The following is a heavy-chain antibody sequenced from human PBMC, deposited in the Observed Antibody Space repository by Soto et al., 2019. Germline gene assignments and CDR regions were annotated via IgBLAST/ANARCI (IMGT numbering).Heavy chain of an antibody. Sequence: QVQLVQSGAEVKKPGSSVKVSCKASGGTFSSYAISWVRQAPGQGLEWMGGLIPIFGTANYAQKFQGRVTXPXXVSTRTADWGLSSRRSAPSAVSYCERVTDVPGCDSWGQGTLVAVSS. CDR3: ERVTDVPGCDS. V-gene: IGHV1-69*12. CDR2: LIPIFGTA. CDR1: GGTFSSYA. J-gene: IGHJ4*02. D-gene: IGHD6-19*01.